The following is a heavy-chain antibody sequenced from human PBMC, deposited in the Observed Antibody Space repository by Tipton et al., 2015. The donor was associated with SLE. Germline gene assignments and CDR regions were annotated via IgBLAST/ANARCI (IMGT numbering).Heavy chain of an antibody. CDR3: ARIDYYGSGSYSEVDY. CDR1: GGSISSHY. CDR2: IYYSGST. J-gene: IGHJ4*02. V-gene: IGHV4-59*11. D-gene: IGHD3-10*01. Sequence: LRLSCTVSGGSISSHYWSWIRQPPGKGLEWIGYIYYSGSTNYNPSLKSRVTISVDTSKNQFSLKLRSVTAADTAVYYCARIDYYGSGSYSEVDYWGQGTLVTVSS.